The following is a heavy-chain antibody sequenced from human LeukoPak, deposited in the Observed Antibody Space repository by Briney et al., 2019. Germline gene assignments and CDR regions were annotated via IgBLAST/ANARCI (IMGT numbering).Heavy chain of an antibody. CDR3: ARSGFCSGGSCYATGLFDY. Sequence: PSETLSLTCAVYGGSFSGYYWGWIRQPPGKGLEWIGEINHSGSTNYNPSLKSRVTISVDTSKNQFSLKLTSVTAADTAVYSCARSGFCSGGSCYATGLFDYWGQGTLVTVSS. CDR2: INHSGST. D-gene: IGHD2-15*01. V-gene: IGHV4-34*01. CDR1: GGSFSGYY. J-gene: IGHJ4*02.